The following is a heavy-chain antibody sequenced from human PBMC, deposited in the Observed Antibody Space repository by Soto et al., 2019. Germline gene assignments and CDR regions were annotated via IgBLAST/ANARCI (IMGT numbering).Heavy chain of an antibody. D-gene: IGHD3-22*01. J-gene: IGHJ5*02. CDR1: GGSFSSSTYY. CDR3: ARQPYDSTGYYYGS. Sequence: QLQLQESGPGLVKPSETLSLTCTVSGGSFSSSTYYWGWIRQPPGKGLEWIGRMYSGGNTYYNLSLKSRVTVSVDTRKNHFSLKLTSVTAADTAMYYCARQPYDSTGYYYGSWGQGTMVTVSS. V-gene: IGHV4-39*01. CDR2: MYSGGNT.